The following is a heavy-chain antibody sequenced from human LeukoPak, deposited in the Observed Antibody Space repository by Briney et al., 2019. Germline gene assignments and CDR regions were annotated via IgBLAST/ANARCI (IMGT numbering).Heavy chain of an antibody. D-gene: IGHD6-19*01. CDR1: GYTFTDFY. V-gene: IGHV1-2*02. J-gene: IGHJ6*02. CDR3: ATGGSGWPYYYYGMDV. Sequence: GASVKVSCKASGYTFTDFYMHWVRQAPGQGLEWMGWINSNSGGTNYAQKFQGRVTMTRDTSTSTAYMDLSSLRSEDTAVYYCATGGSGWPYYYYGMDVWGQGTTVTVSS. CDR2: INSNSGGT.